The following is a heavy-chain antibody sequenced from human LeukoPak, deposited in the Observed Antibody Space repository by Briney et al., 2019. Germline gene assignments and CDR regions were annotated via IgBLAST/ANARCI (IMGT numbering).Heavy chain of an antibody. Sequence: SQTLSLTCTVSGGSISSGSYYWSWIRQPAGKGLEWIGRIYTSGSTNYNPSLKSRVTISVDTSKNQFSLKLSSVTAADTAVYYCATHYGSGAWGQGTLVTVSS. CDR1: GGSISSGSYY. V-gene: IGHV4-61*02. CDR3: ATHYGSGA. J-gene: IGHJ5*02. CDR2: IYTSGST. D-gene: IGHD3-10*01.